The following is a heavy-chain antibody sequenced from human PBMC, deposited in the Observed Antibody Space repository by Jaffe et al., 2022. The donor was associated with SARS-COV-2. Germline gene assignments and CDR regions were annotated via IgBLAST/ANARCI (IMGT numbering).Heavy chain of an antibody. CDR3: TTQLRGNLY. J-gene: IGHJ4*02. V-gene: IGHV1-3*04. Sequence: QVQLVQSGAEVKKPGASVTVSCKASGYTLTTYALHWVRQAPGQRLEWMGWINSGNGKTQYSQTFQGRVTMTRDTSASTAYMELNSLRSEDTAVYYCTTQLRGNLYWGQGTLVTVSS. CDR2: INSGNGKT. CDR1: GYTLTTYA. D-gene: IGHD1-1*01.